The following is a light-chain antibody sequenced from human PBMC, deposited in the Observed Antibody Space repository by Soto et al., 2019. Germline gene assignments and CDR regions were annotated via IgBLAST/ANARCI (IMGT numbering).Light chain of an antibody. V-gene: IGKV3-15*01. CDR3: QQRSNWPPVT. J-gene: IGKJ4*01. CDR2: GAS. Sequence: EIVMTQSPATLSVSPGERATLSCRASQSVSSNLAWYQQKPGQAPRLLIYGASTRATGIPARFSGSGSGTEFTLTISSLQSEDFAVYYCQQRSNWPPVTLGGGTKVDIK. CDR1: QSVSSN.